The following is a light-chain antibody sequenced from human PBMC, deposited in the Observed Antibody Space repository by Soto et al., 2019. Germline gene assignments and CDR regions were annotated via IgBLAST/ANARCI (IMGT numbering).Light chain of an antibody. CDR2: DNS. Sequence: QSVLTQPPSVSGAPGQRVTISCTGSSSNIGARYDVHWYQQLPGTAPKLLIYDNSSRPSGVPDRFSGSKSGTSASLAITGLQAEDEADYYCQSHDSSLSTYVFGTGTKVTVL. J-gene: IGLJ1*01. V-gene: IGLV1-40*01. CDR3: QSHDSSLSTYV. CDR1: SSNIGARYD.